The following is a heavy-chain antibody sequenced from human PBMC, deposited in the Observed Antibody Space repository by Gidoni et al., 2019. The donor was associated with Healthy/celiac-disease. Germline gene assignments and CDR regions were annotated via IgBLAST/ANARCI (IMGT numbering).Heavy chain of an antibody. J-gene: IGHJ5*02. D-gene: IGHD2-2*01. CDR2: INHSGST. CDR3: ARCPDIVVVPAARTNWFDP. CDR1: GGSFSGYY. Sequence: QVQLQQWGAGLLKLSETLSLTCAVYGGSFSGYYWSWIRQPPGKGLEWIGEINHSGSTNYNPSLKSRVTISVDTSKNQFSLKLSSVTAADTAVYYCARCPDIVVVPAARTNWFDPWGQGTLVTVSS. V-gene: IGHV4-34*01.